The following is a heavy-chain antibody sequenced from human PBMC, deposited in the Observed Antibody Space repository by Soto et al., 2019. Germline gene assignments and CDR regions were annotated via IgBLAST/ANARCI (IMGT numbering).Heavy chain of an antibody. CDR2: IYYSGST. CDR3: ARHAAHCSGGSCYSRPYYYYYMDV. CDR1: GGSISSYY. J-gene: IGHJ6*03. D-gene: IGHD2-15*01. V-gene: IGHV4-59*08. Sequence: SETLSLTCTVSGGSISSYYWSWIRQPPGKGLERIGYIYYSGSTNYNPSLKSRVTISVDTSKNQFSLKLSSVTAADTAVYYCARHAAHCSGGSCYSRPYYYYYMDVWGKGTTVTVSS.